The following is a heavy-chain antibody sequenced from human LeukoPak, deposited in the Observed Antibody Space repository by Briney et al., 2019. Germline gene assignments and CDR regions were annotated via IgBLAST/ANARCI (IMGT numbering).Heavy chain of an antibody. CDR1: GFTVSSKY. D-gene: IGHD4-17*01. Sequence: GGSLRLSCAASGFTVSSKYMSWVREAPGKGLEWVSVIYSGGSTYYADSVKGRFTISRDNSKNTLYLQMNSLRAEDTAVYYCTTVTHGYFDLWGRGTLVTVSS. V-gene: IGHV3-66*02. J-gene: IGHJ2*01. CDR2: IYSGGST. CDR3: TTVTHGYFDL.